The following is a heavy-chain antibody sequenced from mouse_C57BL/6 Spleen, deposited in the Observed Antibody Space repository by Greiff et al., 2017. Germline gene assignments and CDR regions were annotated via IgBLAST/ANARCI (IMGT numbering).Heavy chain of an antibody. CDR1: GYTFTSYG. CDR2: IYIGNGYT. Sequence: VHVKQSGAELVRPGSSVKMSCKTSGYTFTSYGINWVKQRPGQGLEWIGYIYIGNGYTEYNEKFKGKATLTSDTSSSTAYMQLSSLTSEDSAIYFCARSRTTVVATSYWYFDVWGTGTTVTVSS. CDR3: ARSRTTVVATSYWYFDV. D-gene: IGHD1-1*01. J-gene: IGHJ1*03. V-gene: IGHV1-58*01.